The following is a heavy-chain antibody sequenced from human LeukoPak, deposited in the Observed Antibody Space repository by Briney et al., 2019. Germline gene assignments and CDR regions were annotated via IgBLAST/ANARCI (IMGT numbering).Heavy chain of an antibody. CDR2: IKQDGSEK. J-gene: IGHJ2*01. V-gene: IGHV3-7*04. CDR1: GFTFSSYW. Sequence: GGSLRLSCAASGFTFSSYWMSWVRQAPGKGLEWVANIKQDGSEKYYVDSVKGLFTISRDNAKNSLYLKMNSLRAEDTAVYYCARVLSRRYFDLWGRGTLVTVSS. CDR3: ARVLSRRYFDL.